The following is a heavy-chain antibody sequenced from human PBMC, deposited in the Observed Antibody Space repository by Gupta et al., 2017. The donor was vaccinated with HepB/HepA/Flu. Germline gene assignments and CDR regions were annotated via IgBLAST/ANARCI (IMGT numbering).Heavy chain of an antibody. V-gene: IGHV3-21*01. CDR1: GFTFSSYA. CDR3: ARVKGVALPVDS. CDR2: ISTTGSNT. Sequence: EVQLVESGGGLVKPGGSLSLSCAASGFTFSSYAMNWVRQAPGKGLEWVSSISTTGSNTYYADSAKGRFTISRDNAKNSLYLQMNSLRAEDTAVYYCARVKGVALPVDSWGQGTLVTVSS. J-gene: IGHJ4*02. D-gene: IGHD3-10*01.